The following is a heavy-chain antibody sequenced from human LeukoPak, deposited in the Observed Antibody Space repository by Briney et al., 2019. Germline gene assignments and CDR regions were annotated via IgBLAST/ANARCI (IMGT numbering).Heavy chain of an antibody. CDR3: ARVISGDIVVVGEENYYYYMDV. J-gene: IGHJ6*03. CDR1: GYTFTSYG. CDR2: ISAYNGNT. D-gene: IGHD2-2*01. V-gene: IGHV1-18*01. Sequence: ASVTVSCKASGYTFTSYGISWVRQAPGQGLEWMGWISAYNGNTNYAQKLQGRVTMTTDTSTSTAYMELRSLRSDDTAVYYCARVISGDIVVVGEENYYYYMDVWGKGTTVTVSS.